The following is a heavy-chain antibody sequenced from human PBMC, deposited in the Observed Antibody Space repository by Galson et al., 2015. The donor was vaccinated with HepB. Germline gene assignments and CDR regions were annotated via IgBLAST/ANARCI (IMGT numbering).Heavy chain of an antibody. CDR3: ARGDVDTAMVTGIEYYYFDY. CDR1: GGTFSSYA. V-gene: IGHV1-69*13. CDR2: IIPIFGTA. D-gene: IGHD5-18*01. J-gene: IGHJ4*02. Sequence: SVKVSCKASGGTFSSYAISWVRQAPGQGLEWMGGIIPIFGTANYAQKFQGRVTITADESTSTAYMELSSLRSEDTAVYYCARGDVDTAMVTGIEYYYFDYWGQGTLVTVSS.